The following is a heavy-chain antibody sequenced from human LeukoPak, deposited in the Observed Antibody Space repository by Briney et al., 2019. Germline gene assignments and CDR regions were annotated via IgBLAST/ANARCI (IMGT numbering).Heavy chain of an antibody. CDR2: INHSGST. CDR1: GGSFSGYY. V-gene: IGHV4-34*01. D-gene: IGHD2-2*01. CDR3: ARFRRSIVVVPAAKMGCDY. J-gene: IGHJ4*02. Sequence: PSETLSLTCAVYGGSFSGYYWSWIRHPPGKGLEWIWEINHSGSTNYNPSLKSRVTISVDTSKNQFSLKLSSVTAADTAVYYCARFRRSIVVVPAAKMGCDYWGQGTLVTVSS.